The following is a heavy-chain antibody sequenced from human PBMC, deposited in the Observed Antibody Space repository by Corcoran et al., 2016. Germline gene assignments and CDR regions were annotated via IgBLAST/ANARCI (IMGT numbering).Heavy chain of an antibody. V-gene: IGHV3-73*02. CDR3: TRRQSYSSGWYGDY. CDR1: GFTFSGSA. D-gene: IGHD6-19*01. J-gene: IGHJ4*02. CDR2: IRSKANSYAT. Sequence: EVQLVESGGGLVQPGGSLKLSCAASGFTFSGSAMHWVRQASGKGLEWVGRIRSKANSYATAYAASVKGRFTISRDDSKNTAYLQMNSLKTEDTAVYYWTRRQSYSSGWYGDYWGQGTLVTVSS.